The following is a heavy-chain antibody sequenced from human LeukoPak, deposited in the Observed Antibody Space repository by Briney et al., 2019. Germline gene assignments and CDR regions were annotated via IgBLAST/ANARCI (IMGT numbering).Heavy chain of an antibody. CDR1: GVSISSSY. D-gene: IGHD6-6*01. J-gene: IGHJ6*04. V-gene: IGHV4-59*01. CDR2: IYYSGNT. CDR3: ARDGSGSSADV. Sequence: SETLSLTCAVSGVSISSSYRSWIRQPPGKGLEWMGYIYYSGNTSYNPSLKSRVAMSIDTSKNQFSLKLTSVTAADTALYYCARDGSGSSADVWGKGTSVTVSS.